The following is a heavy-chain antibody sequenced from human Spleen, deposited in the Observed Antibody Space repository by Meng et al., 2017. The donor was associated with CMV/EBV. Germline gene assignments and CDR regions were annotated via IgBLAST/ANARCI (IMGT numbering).Heavy chain of an antibody. J-gene: IGHJ5*02. CDR3: ARVRVWFTGSNNWFDP. Sequence: ASVKVSCKASGYTFTSYDINWVRQATGQGLEWMGWMNPNSGNTGYAQKFQGRVAFTRDTSTTTAYMELSSLTSEDTAAYYCARVRVWFTGSNNWFDPGAREPWSPSPQ. D-gene: IGHD1-26*01. CDR1: GYTFTSYD. V-gene: IGHV1-8*02. CDR2: MNPNSGNT.